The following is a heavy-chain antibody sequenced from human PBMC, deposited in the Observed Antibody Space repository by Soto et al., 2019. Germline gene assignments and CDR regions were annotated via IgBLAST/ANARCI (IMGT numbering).Heavy chain of an antibody. CDR2: IYPGDSDT. CDR1: GYSFTSYW. J-gene: IGHJ6*02. Sequence: EVQLVQSGAEVKKPGESLKISCKGSGYSFTSYWIGWVRQMPGKGLEWMGIIYPGDSDTRYSPSFQGQVTISADKSISTAYLQWSSLKASDTAMYYCARRRVTVVTPDWYYYYGMDVWGQGTTVTVSS. V-gene: IGHV5-51*01. D-gene: IGHD2-21*02. CDR3: ARRRVTVVTPDWYYYYGMDV.